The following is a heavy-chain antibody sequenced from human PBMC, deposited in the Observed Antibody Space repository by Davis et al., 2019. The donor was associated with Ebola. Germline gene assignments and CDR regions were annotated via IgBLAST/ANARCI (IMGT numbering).Heavy chain of an antibody. Sequence: PGGSLRLSCAASGFTFSSYGMHWVRQAPGKGLEWVAVISSDGNNKYNANSVKGRFTISRDNSENTLYLQMNSLTADDTSVYYCARAGFDEVLDYWGQGTPVTVSS. J-gene: IGHJ4*02. V-gene: IGHV3-30*03. CDR1: GFTFSSYG. D-gene: IGHD3-3*01. CDR3: ARAGFDEVLDY. CDR2: ISSDGNNK.